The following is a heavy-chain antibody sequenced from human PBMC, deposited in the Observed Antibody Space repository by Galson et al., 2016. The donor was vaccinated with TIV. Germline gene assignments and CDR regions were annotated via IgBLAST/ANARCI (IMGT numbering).Heavy chain of an antibody. CDR2: TYYRSTWYN. Sequence: SGDSVSSTSAAWNWIRQSPSRGHEWLGRTYYRSTWYNDYAASLKRRITINPDTSKNQFSLQLTSVTPEDAAVYYCARGAPSVFGVIMTLDYWGQGTLVTVSS. V-gene: IGHV6-1*01. CDR3: ARGAPSVFGVIMTLDY. D-gene: IGHD3-3*01. J-gene: IGHJ4*02. CDR1: GDSVSSTSAA.